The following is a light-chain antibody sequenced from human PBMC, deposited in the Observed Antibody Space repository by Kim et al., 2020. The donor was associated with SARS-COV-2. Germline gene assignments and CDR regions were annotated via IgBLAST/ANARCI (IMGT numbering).Light chain of an antibody. V-gene: IGKV3-20*01. Sequence: EIVLTQSPGTLSLSPGERATLSCRASQNVNSRYLAWYQQRPGQAPRLLIYVASSRATGIPDRFSGSGSGTDFTLTISRLGPEDFAVYYCQQYGSSPFTFGQGTKLEI. CDR2: VAS. CDR3: QQYGSSPFT. CDR1: QNVNSRY. J-gene: IGKJ2*01.